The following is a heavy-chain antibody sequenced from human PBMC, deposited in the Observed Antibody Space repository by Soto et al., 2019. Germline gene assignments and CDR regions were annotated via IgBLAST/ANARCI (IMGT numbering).Heavy chain of an antibody. V-gene: IGHV3-30*18. CDR3: EKGVLRFLEWSSEYGMDV. CDR2: ISYDGSNK. J-gene: IGHJ6*02. D-gene: IGHD3-3*01. Sequence: GXLXLSCAASRFTFXIYGMRWVRQAPGKGLEWVAVISYDGSNKYYADSVKGRFTIYRDNSKNTLYLQMNSLRAEDTAVYYCEKGVLRFLEWSSEYGMDVWGQGTTGTVS. CDR1: RFTFXIYG.